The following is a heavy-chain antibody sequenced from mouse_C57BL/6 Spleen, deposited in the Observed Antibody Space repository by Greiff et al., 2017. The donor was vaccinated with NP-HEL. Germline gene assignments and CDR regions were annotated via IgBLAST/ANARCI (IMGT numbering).Heavy chain of an antibody. V-gene: IGHV1-64*01. Sequence: QVQLKQPGAELVKPGASVKLSCKASGYTFTSYWMHWVKQRPGQGLEWIGMIHPNSGSTNYNEKFKSKATLTVDKSSSTAYMQLSSLTSEDSAVYYCAREGGLRPPFYYAMDYWGQGTSVTVSS. J-gene: IGHJ4*01. CDR3: AREGGLRPPFYYAMDY. CDR2: IHPNSGST. CDR1: GYTFTSYW. D-gene: IGHD3-2*02.